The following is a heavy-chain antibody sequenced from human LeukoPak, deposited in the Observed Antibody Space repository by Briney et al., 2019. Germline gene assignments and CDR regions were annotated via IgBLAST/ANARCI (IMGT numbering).Heavy chain of an antibody. J-gene: IGHJ6*03. CDR2: ISGSGGST. Sequence: GGSLRLSCAASGFTFSSYAMSWVRQAPGKGLEWVSAISGSGGSTYYADSVKGRFTISRDNSKNTLYLQMNSLRAEDTAVYYCARGGELSGYHYYMDVWGKGTTVTVSS. D-gene: IGHD1-26*01. CDR3: ARGGELSGYHYYMDV. V-gene: IGHV3-23*01. CDR1: GFTFSSYA.